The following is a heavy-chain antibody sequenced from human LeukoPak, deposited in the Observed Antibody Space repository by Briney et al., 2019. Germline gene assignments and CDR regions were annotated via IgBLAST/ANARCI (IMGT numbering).Heavy chain of an antibody. CDR3: ARSPYYDFWSGYYATFDY. J-gene: IGHJ4*02. V-gene: IGHV3-21*01. D-gene: IGHD3-3*01. Sequence: GGSLRLSCAASGFTFSSYGMHWVRQAPGKGLEWVSSISSSSSYIYYADSVKGRFTISRDNAKNSLYLQMNSLRAEDTAVYYCARSPYYDFWSGYYATFDYWGQGTLVTVSS. CDR1: GFTFSSYG. CDR2: ISSSSSYI.